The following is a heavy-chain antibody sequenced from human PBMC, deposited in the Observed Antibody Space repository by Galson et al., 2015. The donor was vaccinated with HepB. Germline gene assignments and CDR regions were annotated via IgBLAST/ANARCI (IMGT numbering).Heavy chain of an antibody. CDR2: IIPILGTA. Sequence: SVKVSCKASGGTFTTYAISWVRQAPGQGLEWIGGIIPILGTARYAQKFQGRVTITADKSTSTAYMELSSLRSEDTAVYYCAGGRFLEWLFLFYFDYWGQGTLVTVSS. CDR1: GGTFTTYA. D-gene: IGHD3-3*01. CDR3: AGGRFLEWLFLFYFDY. J-gene: IGHJ4*02. V-gene: IGHV1-69*10.